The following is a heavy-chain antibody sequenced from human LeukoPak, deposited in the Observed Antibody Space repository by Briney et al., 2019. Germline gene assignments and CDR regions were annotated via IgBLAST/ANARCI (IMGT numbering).Heavy chain of an antibody. CDR3: ATGDGYNSFDY. CDR2: IYTSGST. J-gene: IGHJ4*02. D-gene: IGHD5-24*01. Sequence: PSETLSLTCTVSGXSFSSYYWSWIRQPAGKGLEWIGRIYTSGSTNYNSSLKSRVTMSVDTSKNQVSLKLSSVTAADTAVHYCATGDGYNSFDYWGQGTLVTVSS. CDR1: GXSFSSYY. V-gene: IGHV4-4*07.